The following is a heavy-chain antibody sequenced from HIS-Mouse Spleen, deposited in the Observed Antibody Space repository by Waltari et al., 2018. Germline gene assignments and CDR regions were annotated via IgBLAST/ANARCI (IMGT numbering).Heavy chain of an antibody. Sequence: QLQLQESGPGLVKPSETLSLTCTVSGGSISSSSYYWGWIRQPPGKGLGWIGSIYYSGRTYSNPSLKSRVTISVDTSKNQFSLKLSSVTAADTAVYYCARDRELYFDYWGQGTLVTVSS. CDR3: ARDRELYFDY. J-gene: IGHJ4*02. CDR1: GGSISSSSYY. V-gene: IGHV4-39*07. CDR2: IYYSGRT. D-gene: IGHD1-26*01.